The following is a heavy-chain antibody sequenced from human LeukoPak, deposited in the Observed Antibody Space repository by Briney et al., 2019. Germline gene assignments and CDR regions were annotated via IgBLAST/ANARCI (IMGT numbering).Heavy chain of an antibody. CDR1: GDSVSSNSAA. Sequence: SQTLSLTCAISGDSVSSNSAAWNWIRQSPSRGLEWLGRTYYRSKWYNDYAVSVKSRITIKPDTSKNQFSLQLNSVTPEDTAVYYCARDRDDYGAKKRAFDIWGQGTMVTVSS. CDR3: ARDRDDYGAKKRAFDI. J-gene: IGHJ3*02. D-gene: IGHD4-17*01. CDR2: TYYRSKWYN. V-gene: IGHV6-1*01.